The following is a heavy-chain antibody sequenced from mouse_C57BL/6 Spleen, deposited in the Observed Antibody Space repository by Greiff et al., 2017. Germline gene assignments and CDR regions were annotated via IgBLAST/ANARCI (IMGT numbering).Heavy chain of an antibody. CDR2: INPSTGGT. J-gene: IGHJ3*01. CDR1: GYSFTGYY. V-gene: IGHV1-42*01. D-gene: IGHD1-1*01. CDR3: ARKEFSHYYGSSYDWFAY. Sequence: EVQLQQSGPELVKPGASVKISCKASGYSFTGYYMNWVKQSPEKSLEWIGEINPSTGGTTYNQKFKAKATLTVDKSSSTAYMQLKSLTSEDSAVYYCARKEFSHYYGSSYDWFAYWGQGTLVTVSA.